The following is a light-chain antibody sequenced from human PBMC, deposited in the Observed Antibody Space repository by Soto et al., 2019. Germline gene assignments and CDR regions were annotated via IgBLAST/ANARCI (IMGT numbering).Light chain of an antibody. CDR1: SSDVGVYNY. Sequence: QSALTQPASVSGSPGQSITISCTGTSSDVGVYNYVSWYQQHPGKGPKVMIYEVSNRPSGVSNRFSGSKSGNTASLTISGLQAEDEADYYCSSYTRSRTGVFGGGTKLTVL. J-gene: IGLJ3*02. CDR2: EVS. V-gene: IGLV2-14*01. CDR3: SSYTRSRTGV.